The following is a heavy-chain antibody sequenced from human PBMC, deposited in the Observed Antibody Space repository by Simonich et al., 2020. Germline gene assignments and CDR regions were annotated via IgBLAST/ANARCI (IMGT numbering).Heavy chain of an antibody. D-gene: IGHD3-9*01. CDR3: ASDGAYDTVVTGAY. V-gene: IGHV3-48*03. CDR2: ISSSGSTI. CDR1: GFTFSSYE. J-gene: IGHJ4*02. Sequence: EVQLVESGGGLVQPGGSLRLSCAASGFTFSSYEMNWVRQAPGKGLGWVSYISSSGSTIYYADSVKGRFTNSRDNAKNSLYLQMNSLRAEDTAVYYCASDGAYDTVVTGAYWGQGTLVTVSS.